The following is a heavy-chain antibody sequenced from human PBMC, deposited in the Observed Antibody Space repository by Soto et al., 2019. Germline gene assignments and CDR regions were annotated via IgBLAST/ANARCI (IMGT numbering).Heavy chain of an antibody. CDR3: ARGVRYYYDSSGQWFGV. CDR1: GGSFSGYY. J-gene: IGHJ6*02. CDR2: INHTGST. D-gene: IGHD3-22*01. Sequence: QVQPQQWGAGLLKPSETLSLNCAVYGGSFSGYYWSWIPQPPGKGVESIGEINHTGSTNYSPSLKSRVTISVDTSKNQCSLKLSSVTAADTAGYYCARGVRYYYDSSGQWFGVWGQGTTVTVSS. V-gene: IGHV4-34*01.